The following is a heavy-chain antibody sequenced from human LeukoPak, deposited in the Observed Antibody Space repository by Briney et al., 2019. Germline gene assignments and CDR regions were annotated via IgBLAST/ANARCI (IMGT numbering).Heavy chain of an antibody. Sequence: SETLSLTCTVSGGSISSSYYWGWIRQPPGKGLEWIGSIYYSGSTYYNPSLKSRVTISVDTSKNQFSLKPSSVTAADTAVYYCARLMVITTHFDYWGQGTLVTVSS. V-gene: IGHV4-39*07. CDR3: ARLMVITTHFDY. CDR1: GGSISSSYY. D-gene: IGHD3-22*01. CDR2: IYYSGST. J-gene: IGHJ4*02.